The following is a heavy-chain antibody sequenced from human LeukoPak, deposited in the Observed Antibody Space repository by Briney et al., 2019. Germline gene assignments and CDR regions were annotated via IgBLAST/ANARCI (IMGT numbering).Heavy chain of an antibody. Sequence: GRSLRLSCAASGFTFRTYMHWVRQAPGKGLEWVASISYDGYYKYYAESVKGPFIISRDNSKNTLYLQINSLRADDTAVYYCVSAGAVTDSFVHWGEGTLVIVSS. CDR3: VSAGAVTDSFVH. CDR2: ISYDGYYK. V-gene: IGHV3-30-3*01. CDR1: GFTFRTY. J-gene: IGHJ5*02. D-gene: IGHD4-23*01.